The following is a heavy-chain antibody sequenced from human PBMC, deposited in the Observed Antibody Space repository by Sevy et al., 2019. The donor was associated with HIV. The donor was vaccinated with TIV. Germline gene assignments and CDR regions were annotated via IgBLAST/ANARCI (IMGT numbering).Heavy chain of an antibody. Sequence: SETLSLTCAVYGGSFSGYYWSWIRQPPGKGLEWIEEINHSGGTNYNPSLKSRVTISVDTSKNQFSLKLSSVTAADTAVYYCARHVSGTSCSHAFDIWGQGTMVTVSS. D-gene: IGHD2-2*01. CDR2: INHSGGT. CDR3: ARHVSGTSCSHAFDI. V-gene: IGHV4-34*01. J-gene: IGHJ3*02. CDR1: GGSFSGYY.